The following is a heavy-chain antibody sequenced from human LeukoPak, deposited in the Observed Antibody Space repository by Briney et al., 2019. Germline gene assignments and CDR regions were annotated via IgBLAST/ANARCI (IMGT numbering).Heavy chain of an antibody. V-gene: IGHV4-59*01. CDR3: ERVLDYDSGNSDAFDI. D-gene: IGHD3-22*01. CDR1: GGSSSTYY. J-gene: IGHJ3*02. Sequence: KTSEKLSLTCTVSGGSSSTYYWSWLRQTPEKGLEGIGSIFYSGSTNYKPSLKSRVTISVDTSTTLFSVKMSSVTDADTAVYFCERVLDYDSGNSDAFDIWGQGTVVTVSS. CDR2: IFYSGST.